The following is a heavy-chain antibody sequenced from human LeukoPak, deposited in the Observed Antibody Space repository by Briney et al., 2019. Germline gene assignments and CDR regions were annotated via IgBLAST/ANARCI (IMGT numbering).Heavy chain of an antibody. J-gene: IGHJ4*02. D-gene: IGHD6-19*01. Sequence: SETLSLTCTVSGVSIGTYYWSWIRQSAGKGLEWIGRIYTSGSTNYNPSLKSRVTMSVDTSKNQFSLKLSSVTAADTAVYYCARVISSGWAFYFDYWGQGTLVTVSS. V-gene: IGHV4-4*07. CDR1: GVSIGTYY. CDR3: ARVISSGWAFYFDY. CDR2: IYTSGST.